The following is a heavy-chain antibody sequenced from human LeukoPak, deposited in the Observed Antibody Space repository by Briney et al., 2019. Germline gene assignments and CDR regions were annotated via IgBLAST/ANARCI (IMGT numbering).Heavy chain of an antibody. Sequence: PGGSLRPSCAASGFTFRNYPMTWVRQTPGKGLEWVSTVSASGGTSYADSVKGRFIISRDNSNKTVHLQLTSLRVDDTAVYYCTKNRGAVAATSDYWGQGTLVTVSS. V-gene: IGHV3-23*01. CDR2: VSASGGT. J-gene: IGHJ4*02. CDR1: GFTFRNYP. D-gene: IGHD6-19*01. CDR3: TKNRGAVAATSDY.